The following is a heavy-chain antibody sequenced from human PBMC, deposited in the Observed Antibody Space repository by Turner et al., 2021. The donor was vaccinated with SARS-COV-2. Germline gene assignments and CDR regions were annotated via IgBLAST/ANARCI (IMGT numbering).Heavy chain of an antibody. D-gene: IGHD5-12*01. CDR1: GYTLPELS. Sequence: QVQLVQSGAEGKKPGASVKVSCKVSGYTLPELSMHWVRQAPGKGLEWMGGFDPEDAETIYAQKFQGRVTMTEDTTTDTAYMELSSLRSEDTAVYYCATTSPVTTITTGGWFDPWGQGTLVTVSS. V-gene: IGHV1-24*01. CDR2: FDPEDAET. J-gene: IGHJ5*02. CDR3: ATTSPVTTITTGGWFDP.